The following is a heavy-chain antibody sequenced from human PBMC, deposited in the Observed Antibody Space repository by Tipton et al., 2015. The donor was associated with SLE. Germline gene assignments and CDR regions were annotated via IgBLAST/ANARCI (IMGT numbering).Heavy chain of an antibody. V-gene: IGHV3-48*03. CDR1: GFTFSSYE. Sequence: VQLVQSGGGLVQPGGSLRLSCAASGFTFSSYEMNWVRQAPGKGLEWVSYISSSGSTIYYADPVKGRFTISRDNAKNSLYLQMNSLRAEDTAVYYCASFQHHDYGDYFDYWGQGTLVSVSS. CDR2: ISSSGSTI. CDR3: ASFQHHDYGDYFDY. D-gene: IGHD4-17*01. J-gene: IGHJ4*02.